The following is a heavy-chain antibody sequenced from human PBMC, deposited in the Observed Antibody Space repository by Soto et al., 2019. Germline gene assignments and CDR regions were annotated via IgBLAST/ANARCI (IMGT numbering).Heavy chain of an antibody. Sequence: ASVKVSCKASGYSFSGYYIQWVRQAPGQGLEWMGVINPGYPAGRSTTYAQKFQGRVTMTTDTSTSTVYMELSRLRSDDTAVYYCAREAIVAGATTGMDVWGQGTTVTVSS. V-gene: IGHV1-46*01. D-gene: IGHD1-26*01. CDR1: GYSFSGYY. CDR2: INPGYPAGRST. J-gene: IGHJ6*02. CDR3: AREAIVAGATTGMDV.